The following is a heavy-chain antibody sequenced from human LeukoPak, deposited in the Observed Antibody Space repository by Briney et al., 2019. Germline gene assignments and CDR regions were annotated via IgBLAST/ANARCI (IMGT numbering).Heavy chain of an antibody. CDR3: ARGNYASGSYHYFDY. J-gene: IGHJ4*02. V-gene: IGHV3-66*01. CDR2: IYSGGST. CDR1: GFTVRTNF. Sequence: GGSLRLSCAASGFTVRTNFMSWVRQAPGKGLEWVSVIYSGGSTYYADSVKGRFTISRDNSKNTLYLQMNSLRAEDTAVYYCARGNYASGSYHYFDYWGQGTLVTVSS. D-gene: IGHD1-26*01.